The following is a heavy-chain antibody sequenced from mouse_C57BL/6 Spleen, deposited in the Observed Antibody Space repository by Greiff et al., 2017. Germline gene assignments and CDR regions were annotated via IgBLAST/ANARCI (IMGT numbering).Heavy chain of an antibody. J-gene: IGHJ2*01. CDR2: INPSSGYT. D-gene: IGHD4-1*01. CDR3: ARGANWDVRYFDY. Sequence: QVQLKESGAELARPGASVKMSCKASGYTFTSYTMHWVKQRPGQGLEWIGYINPSSGYTKYNQKFKDKATLTADKSSSTAYMQLSSLTSEDSAVYYCARGANWDVRYFDYWGQGTTLTVSS. CDR1: GYTFTSYT. V-gene: IGHV1-4*01.